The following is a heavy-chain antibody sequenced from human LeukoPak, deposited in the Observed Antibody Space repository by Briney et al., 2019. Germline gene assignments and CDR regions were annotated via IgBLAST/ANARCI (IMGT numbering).Heavy chain of an antibody. V-gene: IGHV3-48*01. CDR1: GFTFSSYG. J-gene: IGHJ4*02. CDR3: ASGAEAGRDY. Sequence: PGGSLRLSCAASGFTFSSYGMHWVRQAPGKGPEWVSYISGSSSAMYYADSVKGRFTISRDNAKNSLSLQMDSLRAEDTAVYYCASGAEAGRDYWGQGTLDTVSS. D-gene: IGHD4/OR15-4a*01. CDR2: ISGSSSAM.